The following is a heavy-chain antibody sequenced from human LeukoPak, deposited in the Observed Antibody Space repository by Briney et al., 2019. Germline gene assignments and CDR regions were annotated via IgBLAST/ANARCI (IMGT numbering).Heavy chain of an antibody. J-gene: IGHJ4*02. D-gene: IGHD3-22*01. CDR3: AREGDYYDSSGYYYGGYFDY. Sequence: SETLSLTCTVSGGSISSSSYYWGWIRQPPGKGLEWIGSIYYSGSTYYNPSLKSRVTISVDTSKNQFSLKLSSVTAADTAVYYCAREGDYYDSSGYYYGGYFDYWGQGTLVTVSS. CDR1: GGSISSSSYY. CDR2: IYYSGST. V-gene: IGHV4-39*02.